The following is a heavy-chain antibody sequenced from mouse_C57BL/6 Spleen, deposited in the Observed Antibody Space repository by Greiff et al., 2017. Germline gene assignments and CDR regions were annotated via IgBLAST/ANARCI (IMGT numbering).Heavy chain of an antibody. V-gene: IGHV1-50*01. Sequence: QVQLQQPGAELVKPGASVKLSCKASGYTFTSYWMPWVKQRPGQGLEWIGEIDPSDSYTNYNQKFKGKATLTVDTASSTADLQLSSLTSEDSAVYYCARSGGSNYFGYWGQGTTLTVSS. CDR3: ARSGGSNYFGY. J-gene: IGHJ2*01. CDR1: GYTFTSYW. CDR2: IDPSDSYT. D-gene: IGHD3-2*02.